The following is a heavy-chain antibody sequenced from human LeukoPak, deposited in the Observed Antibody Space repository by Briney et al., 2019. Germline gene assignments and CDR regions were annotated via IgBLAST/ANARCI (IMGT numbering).Heavy chain of an antibody. D-gene: IGHD4-23*01. CDR1: GASISSTNW. Sequence: PSETPSLTCAVSGASISSTNWWTWVRQPPGKGLEWIGEIYHSGTTNYNPSLKSRVTLSLDKSKNQFSPKLISVTAADTAVYYCAKNGGHSAFDYWGQGTLVTVSS. J-gene: IGHJ4*02. V-gene: IGHV4-4*02. CDR3: AKNGGHSAFDY. CDR2: IYHSGTT.